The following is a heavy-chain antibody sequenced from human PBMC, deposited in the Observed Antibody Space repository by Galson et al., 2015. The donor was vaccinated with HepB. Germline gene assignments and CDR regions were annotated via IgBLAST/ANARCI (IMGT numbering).Heavy chain of an antibody. CDR1: GFIFSIYA. CDR2: MSYDGSIK. D-gene: IGHD3-22*01. Sequence: SLRLSCAASGFIFSIYAMHWVRQAPGKGLEWVAVMSYDGSIKYYADSVKGRFTISRDNSKKTLYLQMNSLRAEDTAVYYCARGNKVFYDSSGYRLDSWGQGTPVTVSS. J-gene: IGHJ4*02. CDR3: ARGNKVFYDSSGYRLDS. V-gene: IGHV3-30*04.